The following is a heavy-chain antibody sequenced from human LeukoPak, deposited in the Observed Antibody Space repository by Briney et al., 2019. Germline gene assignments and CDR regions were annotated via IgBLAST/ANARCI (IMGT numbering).Heavy chain of an antibody. V-gene: IGHV1-46*01. CDR3: ARDNSVGDIAWWFDP. D-gene: IGHD3-16*02. CDR2: INPSGSST. Sequence: ASVKVSCKASGYTFTSHYMHWVRQALGQGLEWMGLINPSGSSTLYAQKFQGRVTMTRDMSTTTDYMQLSSLRSEDTAVYYCARDNSVGDIAWWFDPWGQGTLVSVSS. J-gene: IGHJ5*02. CDR1: GYTFTSHY.